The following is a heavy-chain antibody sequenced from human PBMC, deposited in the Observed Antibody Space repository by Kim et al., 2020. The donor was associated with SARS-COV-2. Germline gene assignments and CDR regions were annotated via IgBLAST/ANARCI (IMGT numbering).Heavy chain of an antibody. V-gene: IGHV1-24*01. D-gene: IGHD3-10*01. CDR1: GYTLTELS. Sequence: ASVKVSCKVSGYTLTELSMHWVRQAPGKGLEWMGGFDPEDGETIYAQKFQGRVTMTEDTSTDTAYMELSSLRSEDTAVYYCATVMVRGVITFYFDYWGQGTLVTVSS. CDR3: ATVMVRGVITFYFDY. CDR2: FDPEDGET. J-gene: IGHJ4*02.